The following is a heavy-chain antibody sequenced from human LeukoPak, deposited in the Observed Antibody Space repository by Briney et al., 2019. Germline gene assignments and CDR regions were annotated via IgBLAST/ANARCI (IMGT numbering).Heavy chain of an antibody. Sequence: SETLSLTCTVSGGSISSYYWSWIRQPPGKGLEWSGYIYYSGSTNYNPSLKSRVTISVDTSKNQFSLKLSSVTAADTAVYYCARDMYGGNSGAFDIWGQGTMVTVSS. CDR2: IYYSGST. J-gene: IGHJ3*02. D-gene: IGHD4-23*01. CDR1: GGSISSYY. CDR3: ARDMYGGNSGAFDI. V-gene: IGHV4-59*01.